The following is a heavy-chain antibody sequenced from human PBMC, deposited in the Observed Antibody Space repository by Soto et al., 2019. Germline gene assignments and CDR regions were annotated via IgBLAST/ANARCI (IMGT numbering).Heavy chain of an antibody. CDR1: GGSISSSSYY. Sequence: PSETLSLTCTVSGGSISSSSYYWGWIRQPPGKGLEWIGSIYYSGSTYYNPSLKSRITISVDTSENQFSLRLTSVTAADTAIYFCARTSIFGVVLNAFDIWGQGTLVTVSS. CDR2: IYYSGST. V-gene: IGHV4-39*07. CDR3: ARTSIFGVVLNAFDI. D-gene: IGHD3-3*01. J-gene: IGHJ3*02.